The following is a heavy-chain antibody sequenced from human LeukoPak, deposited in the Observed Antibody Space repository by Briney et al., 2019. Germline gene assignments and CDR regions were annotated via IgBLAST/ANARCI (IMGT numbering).Heavy chain of an antibody. CDR2: IDYDGGRT. CDR3: ARVGTSSAFDI. D-gene: IGHD6-6*01. Sequence: GGSLRLSCAASGFSFSSFSMHWVRQAPGKGLEYVSAIDYDGGRTFYANSVKGRFTISTDNSQNTLYLQMGSLRAEDMAVYYCARVGTSSAFDIWGQGTMVTVSS. J-gene: IGHJ3*02. V-gene: IGHV3-64*01. CDR1: GFSFSSFS.